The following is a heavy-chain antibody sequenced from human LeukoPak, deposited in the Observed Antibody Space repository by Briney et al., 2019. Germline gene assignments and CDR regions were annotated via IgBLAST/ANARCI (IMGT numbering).Heavy chain of an antibody. Sequence: GGSLRLSCAASGFTFSSYSMNWVRQAPGKGLEWVSSISSSSSYIYYADSVKGRFTISRDNAKNSLYLQMNSLRAEDTAVYYCARDYGYYYDSSGYYYANFDYWVQGTLVTVSS. CDR3: ARDYGYYYDSSGYYYANFDY. V-gene: IGHV3-21*01. CDR2: ISSSSSYI. J-gene: IGHJ4*02. D-gene: IGHD3-22*01. CDR1: GFTFSSYS.